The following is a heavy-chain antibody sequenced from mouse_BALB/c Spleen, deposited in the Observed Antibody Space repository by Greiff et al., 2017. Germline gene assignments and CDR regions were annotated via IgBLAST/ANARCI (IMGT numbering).Heavy chain of an antibody. J-gene: IGHJ4*01. V-gene: IGHV3-6*02. CDR3: AKGGVGAMDY. CDR2: ISYDGSN. CDR1: GYSITSGYY. Sequence: EVKLQESGPSLVKPSQSLSLTCSVTGYSITSGYYWNWIRQFPGNKLEWMGYISYDGSNNYNPSLKNRISITRDTSKNQFFLKLNSVTTEDTATYYCAKGGVGAMDYWGQGTSVTVSS.